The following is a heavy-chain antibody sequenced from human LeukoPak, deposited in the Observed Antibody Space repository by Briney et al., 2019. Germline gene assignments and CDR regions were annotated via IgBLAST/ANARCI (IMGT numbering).Heavy chain of an antibody. CDR1: GGSFSGYY. CDR3: ARDGIAAPIDY. Sequence: SETLSLTCAVYGGSFSGYYWSWIRQPPGKGLEWIGEINHSGSTNYNPSLKSRVTISVDTSKNQFSLKLSSVTAADTAVYYCARDGIAAPIDYWGQGTLVTVSS. D-gene: IGHD6-6*01. J-gene: IGHJ4*02. V-gene: IGHV4-34*01. CDR2: INHSGST.